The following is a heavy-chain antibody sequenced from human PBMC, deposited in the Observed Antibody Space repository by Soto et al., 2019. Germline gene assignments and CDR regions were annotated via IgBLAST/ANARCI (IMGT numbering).Heavy chain of an antibody. J-gene: IGHJ6*02. V-gene: IGHV5-51*01. CDR2: IYPGDSDT. CDR1: GYSFSSYW. CDR3: ARRPRAVAGEDYHYAMDV. D-gene: IGHD6-19*01. Sequence: LGESLKISCKGSGYSFSSYWIGWVRQMPGKGLEWMGIIYPGDSDTRYSPSFQGQVSISVDKSISTAYLQWSSLKASDTAKYYCARRPRAVAGEDYHYAMDVWGQGTTVTVSS.